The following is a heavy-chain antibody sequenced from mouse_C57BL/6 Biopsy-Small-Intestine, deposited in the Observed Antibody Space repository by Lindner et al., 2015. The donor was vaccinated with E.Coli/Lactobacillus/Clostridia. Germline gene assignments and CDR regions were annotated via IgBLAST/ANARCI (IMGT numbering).Heavy chain of an antibody. V-gene: IGHV1-74*01. D-gene: IGHD1-3*01. Sequence: SVKVSCKTSGYTFTTFGISWVRQAPGQGLEWMAWISPSNGDTNYAQKFQGRVTLTADTSTSTGYMELRNLRSDDTAVYYCARGKWYGSSPAIDYWGQGTPVTVSS. CDR2: ISPSNGDT. CDR3: ARGKWYGSSPAIDY. J-gene: IGHJ4*01. CDR1: GYTFTTFG.